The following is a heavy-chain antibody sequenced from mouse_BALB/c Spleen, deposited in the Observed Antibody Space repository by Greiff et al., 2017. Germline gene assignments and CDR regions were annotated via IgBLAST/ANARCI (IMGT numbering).Heavy chain of an antibody. J-gene: IGHJ4*01. V-gene: IGHV1S81*02. Sequence: VQLQQPGAELVKPGASVKLSCKASGYTFTSYWMHWVKQRPGQGLEWIGEINPSNGRTNYNEKFKSKATLTVDKSSSTAYIQLSSLTSEDSAVYYCARLFYDYDDAMDYWGQGTSVTVSS. D-gene: IGHD2-4*01. CDR3: ARLFYDYDDAMDY. CDR2: INPSNGRT. CDR1: GYTFTSYW.